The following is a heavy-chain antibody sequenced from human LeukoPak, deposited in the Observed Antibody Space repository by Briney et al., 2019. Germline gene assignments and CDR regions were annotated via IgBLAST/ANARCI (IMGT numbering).Heavy chain of an antibody. CDR3: ARRKRGSGGPFDY. V-gene: IGHV4-59*08. CDR2: MDYSGST. CDR1: GGSISSYY. D-gene: IGHD6-19*01. Sequence: SETLSLTCTVSGGSISSYYWTWIRQSPGTGLEWIGYMDYSGSTAYNPSLKSRVTISIDTSKKQFSLELSSVTAADTAIYFCARRKRGSGGPFDYWGQGTLVTVSS. J-gene: IGHJ4*02.